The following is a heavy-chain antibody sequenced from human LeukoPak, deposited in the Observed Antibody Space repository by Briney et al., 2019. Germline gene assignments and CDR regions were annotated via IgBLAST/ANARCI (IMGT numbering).Heavy chain of an antibody. J-gene: IGHJ4*02. CDR2: ISGSGGST. CDR3: AKGELVPDY. Sequence: GGALRLSCAASGVTFSSDAMSWVRQAPGKGLEWVSAISGSGGSTYYADSVKGRFTISRENTKTTLYLQMTSLRAEDTAVYYCAKGELVPDYWAQGTLVTVSS. V-gene: IGHV3-23*01. CDR1: GVTFSSDA. D-gene: IGHD6-13*01.